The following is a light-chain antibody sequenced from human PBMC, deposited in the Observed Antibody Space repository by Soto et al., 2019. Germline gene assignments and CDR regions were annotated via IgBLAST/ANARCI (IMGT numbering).Light chain of an antibody. V-gene: IGKV3-20*01. Sequence: EIVLTQPPATLSLSPGEGATLSGRTSQSVSSSYLAWYQQKPGQAPRLLIYGASSRATGISDRFSGSGSGTDFTLTISRLEPEDFAVYSSPEYGSSRALGQRTNVAIK. CDR3: PEYGSSRA. CDR1: QSVSSSY. CDR2: GAS. J-gene: IGKJ1*01.